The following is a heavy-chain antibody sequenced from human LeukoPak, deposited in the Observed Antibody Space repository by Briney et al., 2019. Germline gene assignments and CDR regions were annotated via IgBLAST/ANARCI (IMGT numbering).Heavy chain of an antibody. Sequence: GESLRLSCAASGFTLSSYAMSWVRQAPGMGLEWVSGISTSGASTSNADSVKGRFTISRDNPRNTLYMQMNSLRAEDTALYYCAIMHPYYDGSGYWVQWGQGTLVTVSS. CDR3: AIMHPYYDGSGYWVQ. CDR1: GFTLSSYA. CDR2: ISTSGAST. V-gene: IGHV3-23*01. J-gene: IGHJ4*02. D-gene: IGHD3-22*01.